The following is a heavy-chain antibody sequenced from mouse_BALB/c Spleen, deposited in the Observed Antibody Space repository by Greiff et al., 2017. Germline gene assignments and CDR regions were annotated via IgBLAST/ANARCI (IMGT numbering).Heavy chain of an antibody. CDR3: ARVTTASWFAY. J-gene: IGHJ3*01. CDR1: GFSLTGYG. V-gene: IGHV2-6-7*01. Sequence: QVQLKESGPGLVAPSQSLSITCTVSGFSLTGYGVNWVRQPPGKGMEWRGRIWGDGSKEYNSALKSRLSISKDNSKSQVFLKMNRLQTDDTTRYYCARVTTASWFAYLAQWTLVTVSA. CDR2: IWGDGSK. D-gene: IGHD1-2*01.